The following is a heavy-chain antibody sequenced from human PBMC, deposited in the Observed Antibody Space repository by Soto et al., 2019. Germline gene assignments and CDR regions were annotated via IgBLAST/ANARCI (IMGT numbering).Heavy chain of an antibody. Sequence: EVQLEESGGGLVQPGGSLRLSCAASGFTFSSYSMNWVRQAPGKGLEWVSYISSSSSTIYYADSVKGRFTISRDNAKNSLYLQMNSLRADDTAVYYCARFSTSCLWALDYWGQGALVTVSS. J-gene: IGHJ4*02. D-gene: IGHD2-2*01. CDR2: ISSSSSTI. CDR3: ARFSTSCLWALDY. V-gene: IGHV3-48*01. CDR1: GFTFSSYS.